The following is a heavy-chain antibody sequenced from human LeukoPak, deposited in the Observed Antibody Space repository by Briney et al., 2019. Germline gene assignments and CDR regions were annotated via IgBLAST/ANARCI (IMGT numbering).Heavy chain of an antibody. CDR1: GLSFSNYA. V-gene: IGHV3-23*01. D-gene: IGHD2-8*01. J-gene: IGHJ4*02. Sequence: PGGSLSLSCTTSGLSFSNYAWNWFRQPPGKGPEWVSGISGFNTYYADSVKGRLTIFRDNSKNVLYLQMDRLRAEDTAVSSCAKDLCTSPRCLLYFDSWGQGTLVTVSS. CDR3: AKDLCTSPRCLLYFDS. CDR2: ISGFNT.